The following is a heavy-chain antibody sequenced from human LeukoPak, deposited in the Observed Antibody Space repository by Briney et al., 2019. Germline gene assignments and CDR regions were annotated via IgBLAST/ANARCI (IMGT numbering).Heavy chain of an antibody. CDR1: GYTFTSYA. V-gene: IGHV1-3*01. Sequence: ASVNVSCTASGYTFTSYAMHWVRQAPGQRLEWMGWINAGTGNTKYSQKFQGRVTIPRDTSASTAYMELSSLSSEDTAVYYCARGGYSSSWYPSGAYYYGMDVWGQGTTVTVSS. J-gene: IGHJ6*02. CDR3: ARGGYSSSWYPSGAYYYGMDV. D-gene: IGHD6-13*01. CDR2: INAGTGNT.